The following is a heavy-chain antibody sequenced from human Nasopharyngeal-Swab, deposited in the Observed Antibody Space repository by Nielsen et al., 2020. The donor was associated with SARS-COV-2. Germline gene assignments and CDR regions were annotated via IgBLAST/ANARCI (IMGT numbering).Heavy chain of an antibody. CDR1: GFSFSDYY. V-gene: IGHV3-11*06. D-gene: IGHD6-6*01. CDR3: ARASSPVTHGMDV. J-gene: IGHJ6*02. CDR2: INSVSSST. Sequence: GESLKISCAASGFSFSDYYMSWIRQAPGKGLEWVSYINSVSSSTDYADSVKGRFTVSRDNAKNSLYLQMNSLRAEDTAVYYCARASSPVTHGMDVWGQGTTVTVSS.